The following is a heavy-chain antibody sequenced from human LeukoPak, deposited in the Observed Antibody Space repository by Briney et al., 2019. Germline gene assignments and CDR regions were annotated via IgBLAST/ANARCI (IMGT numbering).Heavy chain of an antibody. CDR1: GGTFSSYA. CDR3: ARLHRPEYYYDSSGYYGVYYYYCMDI. CDR2: IIPIFGTA. D-gene: IGHD3-22*01. V-gene: IGHV1-69*01. J-gene: IGHJ6*02. Sequence: SVKVSCKASGGTFSSYAISWVRQAPGQGLEWMGGIIPIFGTANYAQRFQGRVTITADESTSTAYMELSSLRSEDTAVYYCARLHRPEYYYDSSGYYGVYYYYCMDIWGQGTTVTVSS.